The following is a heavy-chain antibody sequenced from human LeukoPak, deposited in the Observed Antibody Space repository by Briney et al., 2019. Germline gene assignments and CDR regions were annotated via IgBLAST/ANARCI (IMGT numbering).Heavy chain of an antibody. V-gene: IGHV4-59*12. J-gene: IGHJ3*02. CDR2: IYYSGST. Sequence: SETLSLTCTVSGGSISSYYWSWIRQPPGKGLEWIGYIYYSGSTNYNPSLKSRVTISVDTSKNQFSLKLSSVTAADTAVYYCARDQAPSKSYAFDIWGQGTMVTVSS. CDR1: GGSISSYY. CDR3: ARDQAPSKSYAFDI.